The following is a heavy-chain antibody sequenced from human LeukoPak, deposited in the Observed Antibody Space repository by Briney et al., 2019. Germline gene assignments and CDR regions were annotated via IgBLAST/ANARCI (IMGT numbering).Heavy chain of an antibody. Sequence: PGGSLRLSCAASGFTFSNAWMSWVRQAPGKGLEWVSSITSGSSYRFYADSVKGRFTISRDSAKSSLYLQMNSLRAEDTAVYYCASRPDSSAWRGGYWGQGTLVTVSS. V-gene: IGHV3-21*01. CDR2: ITSGSSYR. CDR1: GFTFSNAW. J-gene: IGHJ4*02. CDR3: ASRPDSSAWRGGY. D-gene: IGHD6-19*01.